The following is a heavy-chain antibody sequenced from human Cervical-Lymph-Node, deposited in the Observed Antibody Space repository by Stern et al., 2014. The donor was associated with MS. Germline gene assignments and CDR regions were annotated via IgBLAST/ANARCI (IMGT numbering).Heavy chain of an antibody. Sequence: QVQLQESGPGLVKPSQTLSLTRTVSGGSIASSSYYWSWIRQPAGKGLEWIGRIFPSGRTIYNPSLQSRITLSVDTSKNQFSLRLSSVTAADTAVYYCAREDYDGSGHPYYYGLDVWGQGTTVTVSS. CDR1: GGSIASSSYY. D-gene: IGHD3-22*01. CDR2: IFPSGRT. CDR3: AREDYDGSGHPYYYGLDV. J-gene: IGHJ6*02. V-gene: IGHV4-61*02.